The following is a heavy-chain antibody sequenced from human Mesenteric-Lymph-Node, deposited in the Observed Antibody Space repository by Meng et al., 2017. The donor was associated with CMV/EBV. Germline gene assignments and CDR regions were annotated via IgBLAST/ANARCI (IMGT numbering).Heavy chain of an antibody. CDR1: SSSSSSYY. J-gene: IGHJ5*02. D-gene: IGHD5-24*01. Sequence: SSSSSSYYWGWIRQPPGKGLEWIGNIYYSGSTYYNPSLKSRVTISVDTSKNQFSLKLSSVTAADTAVYYCVRQRVEMATIRVRWFDPWGQGTLVTVSS. CDR2: IYYSGST. V-gene: IGHV4-39*01. CDR3: VRQRVEMATIRVRWFDP.